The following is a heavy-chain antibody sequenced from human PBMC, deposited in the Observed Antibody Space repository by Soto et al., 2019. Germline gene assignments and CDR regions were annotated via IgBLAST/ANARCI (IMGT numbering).Heavy chain of an antibody. D-gene: IGHD3-22*01. CDR2: IYYSGST. V-gene: IGHV4-39*01. CDR1: GGSISSSSYY. Sequence: SETLSLTCTVSGGSISSSSYYWGWIRQPPGKGLEWIGSIYYSGSTYYNPSLKSRVTISVDTSKNQFSLKLSSVTAADTAVYYCARAYYYDSSGYYYNWFDPWGQGTLVTAPQ. J-gene: IGHJ5*02. CDR3: ARAYYYDSSGYYYNWFDP.